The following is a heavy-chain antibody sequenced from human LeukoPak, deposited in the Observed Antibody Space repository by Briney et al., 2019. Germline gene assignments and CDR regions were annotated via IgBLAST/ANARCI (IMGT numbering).Heavy chain of an antibody. CDR3: ARHGRSSSSGYYPY. J-gene: IGHJ4*02. D-gene: IGHD3-22*01. V-gene: IGHV4-59*08. CDR2: IYYSGST. CDR1: GGSISSYY. Sequence: SETLSLTCTVSGGSISSYYWSWIRQPPGKGLEWIGYIYYSGSTNYNPSLKSRVTISVDTSKNQFSLKLSSVTAADTAVYYCARHGRSSSSGYYPYWGQGTLVTVSS.